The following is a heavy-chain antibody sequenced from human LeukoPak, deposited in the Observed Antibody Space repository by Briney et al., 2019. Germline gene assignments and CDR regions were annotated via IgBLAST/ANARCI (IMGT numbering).Heavy chain of an antibody. D-gene: IGHD2/OR15-2a*01. CDR1: GYTFTGYY. CDR3: ARDFSVKAFDI. Sequence: ASVKVSCKASGYTFTGYYMHWVRQAPGQGLEWMGWINPNSGDTNYARKFQGRVTMNRDTSISTAYMELSRLRSDDTAVYYCARDFSVKAFDIWGQGTMVTASS. V-gene: IGHV1-2*02. J-gene: IGHJ3*02. CDR2: INPNSGDT.